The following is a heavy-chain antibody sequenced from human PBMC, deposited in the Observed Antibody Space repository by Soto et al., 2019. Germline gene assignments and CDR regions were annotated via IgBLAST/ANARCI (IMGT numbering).Heavy chain of an antibody. V-gene: IGHV4-61*01. Sequence: QVQLQESGPGLVRPSETLSLTCTVSGGSVSSGSHYWSWIRQPPGKGLEGIAYIYHTGSADYNPSLKGRVAISVDVAKHQVPLRLDSVTAADTAMYYCARDRPDTSNSFDAFDIWGQGTMVTVSS. J-gene: IGHJ3*02. CDR1: GGSVSSGSHY. CDR3: ARDRPDTSNSFDAFDI. CDR2: IYHTGSA. D-gene: IGHD1-1*01.